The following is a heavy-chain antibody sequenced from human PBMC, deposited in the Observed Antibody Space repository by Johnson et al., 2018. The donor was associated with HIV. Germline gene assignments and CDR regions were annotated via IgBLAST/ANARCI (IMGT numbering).Heavy chain of an antibody. CDR3: AREKAWIQMWDDAFDI. CDR2: ISYDGSNK. V-gene: IGHV3-30*03. CDR1: GFTVSSNY. Sequence: QMQLVESGGGLIQPGGSLRLSCAASGFTVSSNYMSWVRQAPGKGLEWVTVISYDGSNKYYAASVKGRFSISRDDPKNTVYLQMNSLRGEDTAVYYCAREKAWIQMWDDAFDIWGQGTMVTVSS. J-gene: IGHJ3*02. D-gene: IGHD5-18*01.